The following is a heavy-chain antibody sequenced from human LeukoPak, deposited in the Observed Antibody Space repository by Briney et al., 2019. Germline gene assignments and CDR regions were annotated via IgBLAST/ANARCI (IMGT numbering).Heavy chain of an antibody. V-gene: IGHV1-18*01. D-gene: IGHD2-2*01. J-gene: IGHJ4*02. CDR3: ARGGTRGQYLDY. CDR2: ISAYNGNT. Sequence: GASVKVSCKASGYTFTSYGVSWVRQSPGQGLEWVGWISAYNGNTNYAQKVQGRVTMTTDTSTSTAYMELRSLRSDDTAVYYCARGGTRGQYLDYWGQGTLVTVSS. CDR1: GYTFTSYG.